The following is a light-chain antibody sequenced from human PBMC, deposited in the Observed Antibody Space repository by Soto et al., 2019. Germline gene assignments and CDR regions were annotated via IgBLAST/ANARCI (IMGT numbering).Light chain of an antibody. CDR1: QTVRSNY. Sequence: DIVLTQSPGTLSLSPGERAILSCRATQTVRSNYLAWYQQKSGQAPRLLIYGVSSRATGILERFSGSGSGTDFTLTISLLEAEDFAVYYGQQYTRLPFTFGRGTKLEI. J-gene: IGKJ2*01. V-gene: IGKV3-20*01. CDR2: GVS. CDR3: QQYTRLPFT.